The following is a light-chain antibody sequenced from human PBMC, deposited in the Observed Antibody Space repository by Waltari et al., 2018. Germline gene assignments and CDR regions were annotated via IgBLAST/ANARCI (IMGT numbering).Light chain of an antibody. CDR3: QQYNTYLWT. V-gene: IGKV1-5*03. Sequence: DIQMTQSPSTLSAAVGDRVTITCRASQSINTWLAWFQQKPGKAPKLLIYKASNLESGVPSRFSGSGSGTEFTLTISSLQPDDLATYYCQQYNTYLWTFGQGTKVEIK. J-gene: IGKJ1*01. CDR1: QSINTW. CDR2: KAS.